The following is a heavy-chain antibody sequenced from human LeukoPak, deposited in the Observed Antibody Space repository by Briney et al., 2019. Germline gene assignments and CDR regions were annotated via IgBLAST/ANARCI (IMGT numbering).Heavy chain of an antibody. CDR1: GFSLSTSGVG. CDR3: AHEAGGMVPYREYFDY. V-gene: IGHV2-5*02. Sequence: SGPTLVKPPQTLTLTCTFSGFSLSTSGVGVGWIRQPPGKALEWLALIYWDDDKRYSPSLKSRPTITKDTSKNQVVLTMTNMDPVDTATYYCAHEAGGMVPYREYFDYWGQGTLVTVSS. CDR2: IYWDDDK. D-gene: IGHD3-10*01. J-gene: IGHJ4*02.